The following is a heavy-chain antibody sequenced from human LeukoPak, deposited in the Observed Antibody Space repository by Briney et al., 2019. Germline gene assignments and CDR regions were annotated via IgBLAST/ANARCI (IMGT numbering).Heavy chain of an antibody. CDR1: GFTFSSYS. V-gene: IGHV3-48*01. CDR3: AKAKIAYYFDY. CDR2: ISSSSSTI. Sequence: GGSLRLSCAASGFTFSSYSMNWVRQAPGKGLEWVSYISSSSSTIYYADSVKGRFTISRDNAKNSLYLQMNSLRAEDTAVYYCAKAKIAYYFDYWGQGTLVTVSS. J-gene: IGHJ4*02. D-gene: IGHD3-22*01.